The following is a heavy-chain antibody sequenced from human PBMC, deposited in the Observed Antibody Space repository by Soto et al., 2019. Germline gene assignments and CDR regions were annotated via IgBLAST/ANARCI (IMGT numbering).Heavy chain of an antibody. CDR3: ARAHTRYYYGMDV. CDR2: INPSGGST. Sequence: ASVKISCKASGYTFTSYYMHWVRQAPGQGLEWMGIINPSGGSTSYAQKFQGRVTMTRDTSTSTVYMELSSLRSEDTAVYYCARAHTRYYYGMDVWGQGTTVTVSS. V-gene: IGHV1-46*01. D-gene: IGHD5-18*01. CDR1: GYTFTSYY. J-gene: IGHJ6*02.